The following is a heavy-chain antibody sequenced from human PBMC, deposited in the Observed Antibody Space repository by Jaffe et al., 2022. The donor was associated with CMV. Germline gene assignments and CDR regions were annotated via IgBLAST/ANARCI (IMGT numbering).Heavy chain of an antibody. J-gene: IGHJ4*02. Sequence: QLQLQESGPGLVKPSEILSLTCTVSGGSISNSSYYWGWLRQSPGKGLEWIGSIYYSGSTYYNPSLKSRVTISVDTSKNQFSLKLSSVTAADTAMFYCARIPDYWGQGTLVTVSS. CDR3: ARIPDY. D-gene: IGHD2-2*02. V-gene: IGHV4-39*01. CDR2: IYYSGST. CDR1: GGSISNSSYY.